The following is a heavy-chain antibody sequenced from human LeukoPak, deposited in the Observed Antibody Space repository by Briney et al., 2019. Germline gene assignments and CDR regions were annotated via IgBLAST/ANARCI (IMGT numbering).Heavy chain of an antibody. CDR3: ARQGYCGGDCYYYYYMDV. CDR2: IYPGDSDT. Sequence: HGESLKISCEGSGYSFTSYWIGWVRQMPGKGLEWMGIIYPGDSDTRYSPSFQGQVTISADKSISTAYLQWSSLKASDTAMYYCARQGYCGGDCYYYYYMDVWGKGTTVTVSS. D-gene: IGHD2-21*01. V-gene: IGHV5-51*01. J-gene: IGHJ6*03. CDR1: GYSFTSYW.